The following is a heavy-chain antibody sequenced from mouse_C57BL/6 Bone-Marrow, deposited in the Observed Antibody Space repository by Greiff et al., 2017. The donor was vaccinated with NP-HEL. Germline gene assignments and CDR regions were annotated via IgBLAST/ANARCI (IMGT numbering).Heavy chain of an antibody. D-gene: IGHD1-1*01. V-gene: IGHV1-81*01. CDR1: GYTFTSYG. CDR2: IYPRSGNT. CDR3: ARPGVVAPYAMDY. J-gene: IGHJ4*01. Sequence: QVQLQQSGAELARHGASVKLSCKASGYTFTSYGISWVKQRTGQGLEWIGEIYPRSGNTYYNEKFKGKATLTADKSSSTAYMELRSLTSDDSAVYFGARPGVVAPYAMDYWGQGTSVTVSS.